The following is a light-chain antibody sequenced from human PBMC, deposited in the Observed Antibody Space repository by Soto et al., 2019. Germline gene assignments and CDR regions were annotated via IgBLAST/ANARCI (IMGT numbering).Light chain of an antibody. CDR1: SSNIGARYD. CDR2: SYI. J-gene: IGLJ1*01. Sequence: QSVLTQPPSVSGAPGQRVTISCTGSSSNIGARYDVHWYQLLPGTAPKLLIYSYINRPSGVPDRFSGSQSGTSASLAITGLQAEDEADYYCQSYDRSLSGYVFGTGTKVTV. CDR3: QSYDRSLSGYV. V-gene: IGLV1-40*01.